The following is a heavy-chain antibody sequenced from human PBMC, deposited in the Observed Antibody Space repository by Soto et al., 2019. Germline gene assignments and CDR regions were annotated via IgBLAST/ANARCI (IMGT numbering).Heavy chain of an antibody. CDR2: ISGSGGST. V-gene: IGHV3-23*01. Sequence: PGGSLRLSCAASGFTFSSYAMSWVRQAPGKGLEWASAISGSGGSTYYADSVKGRFTISRDNAKNSLYLQMNSLRDEDTAVYYCARGNPDLGGYYYYYGMDVWGQGTTVTVSS. J-gene: IGHJ6*02. CDR3: ARGNPDLGGYYYYYGMDV. D-gene: IGHD3-10*01. CDR1: GFTFSSYA.